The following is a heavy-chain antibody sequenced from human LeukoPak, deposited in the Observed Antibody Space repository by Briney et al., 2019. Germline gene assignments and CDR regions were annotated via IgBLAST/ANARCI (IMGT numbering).Heavy chain of an antibody. CDR2: MYYSGST. D-gene: IGHD1-26*01. J-gene: IGHJ4*02. CDR1: GGSISSGSYY. V-gene: IGHV4-39*01. CDR3: ARLGGSYRIVDY. Sequence: PSETLSLTCTVSGGSISSGSYYWGWIRQPPGKGLEWIGSMYYSGSTYYNPSLKSRITISRDTSKNQFSLKLSSVTAADTAVYYCARLGGSYRIVDYWGQGTLVTVSS.